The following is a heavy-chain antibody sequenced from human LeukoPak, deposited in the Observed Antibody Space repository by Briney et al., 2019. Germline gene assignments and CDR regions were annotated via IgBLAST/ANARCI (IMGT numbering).Heavy chain of an antibody. J-gene: IGHJ5*02. CDR2: IIPIFGTA. CDR1: GGTFSSYA. D-gene: IGHD2-15*01. CDR3: ARVNPSNYCSGGSCYSIGWFDP. Sequence: SVKVSCKASGGTFSSYAISWVRQAPGQGLEWMGGIIPIFGTANYAQKYQGRVTITTDESTSTAYMELSSLRSEDTAVYYCARVNPSNYCSGGSCYSIGWFDPWGQGTLVTVSS. V-gene: IGHV1-69*05.